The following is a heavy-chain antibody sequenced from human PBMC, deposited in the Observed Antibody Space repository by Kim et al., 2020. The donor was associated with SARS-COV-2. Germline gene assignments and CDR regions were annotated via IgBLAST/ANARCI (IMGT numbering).Heavy chain of an antibody. Sequence: ASVTVSCKASGYTFTGYYMHWVRQAPGQGLEWMGWINPNSGGTNYAQKFQGRVTMTRDTSISTAYMELSRLRSDDTAVYYCARDGSRGITGTGHYWGQGTLVTVSS. V-gene: IGHV1-2*02. CDR3: ARDGSRGITGTGHY. D-gene: IGHD1-20*01. CDR1: GYTFTGYY. CDR2: INPNSGGT. J-gene: IGHJ4*02.